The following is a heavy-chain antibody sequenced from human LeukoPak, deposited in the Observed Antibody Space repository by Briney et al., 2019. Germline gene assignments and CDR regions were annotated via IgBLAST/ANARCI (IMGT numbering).Heavy chain of an antibody. D-gene: IGHD3-22*01. Sequence: GGSLRLSCAASGFTFDDYGMSWVRKAPGKGLEWVCGINWNGGSTGYAGSVKGRFTISRDNAKNSLYLQMNSLRAEDTALYYCASSYDSSGHLFDYWGQGTLVTVSS. CDR1: GFTFDDYG. V-gene: IGHV3-20*04. J-gene: IGHJ4*02. CDR3: ASSYDSSGHLFDY. CDR2: INWNGGST.